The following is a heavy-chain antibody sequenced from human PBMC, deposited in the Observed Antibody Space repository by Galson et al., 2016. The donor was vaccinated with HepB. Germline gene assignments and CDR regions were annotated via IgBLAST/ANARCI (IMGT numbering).Heavy chain of an antibody. D-gene: IGHD6-13*01. CDR3: AKDWMAAAGDAFDV. V-gene: IGHV3-23*01. CDR1: GFTFTSYA. Sequence: SLRLSCAASGFTFTSYAMSWVRQAPGKGLEWVSAISGSNTYYADSVKGRFTISRDISKNTLYLQMNSLRAEDTAVYYCAKDWMAAAGDAFDVWGQGTVVAVS. CDR2: ISGSNT. J-gene: IGHJ3*01.